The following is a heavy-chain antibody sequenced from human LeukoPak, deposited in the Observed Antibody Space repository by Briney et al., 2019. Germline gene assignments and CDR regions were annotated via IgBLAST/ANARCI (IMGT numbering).Heavy chain of an antibody. Sequence: PGGSLRLSCAASGFTFSSYAMHWVRQAPGKGLEWVAVISYDGSNEYYADSVKGRFTISRDNSKNTLYLQMNSLRAEDTAVYYCARDMDVWGQGTTVTVSS. CDR1: GFTFSSYA. J-gene: IGHJ6*02. CDR2: ISYDGSNE. CDR3: ARDMDV. V-gene: IGHV3-30-3*01.